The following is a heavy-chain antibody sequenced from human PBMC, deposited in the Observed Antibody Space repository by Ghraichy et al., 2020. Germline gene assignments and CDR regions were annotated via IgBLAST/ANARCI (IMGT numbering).Heavy chain of an antibody. J-gene: IGHJ5*02. Sequence: GGSLRLSCAASGFTFSTYWMHWVRQAPGKGPVWVSRISNSGSITNYAASVKGRFTISSDNAKNTLYLQMNSLRAEDTAVYYCARSPTTLGLDPWGQGTLVTVSS. CDR2: ISNSGSIT. CDR3: ARSPTTLGLDP. D-gene: IGHD4-23*01. V-gene: IGHV3-74*01. CDR1: GFTFSTYW.